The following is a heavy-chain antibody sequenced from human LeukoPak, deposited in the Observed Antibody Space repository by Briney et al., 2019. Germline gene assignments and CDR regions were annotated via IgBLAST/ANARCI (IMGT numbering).Heavy chain of an antibody. CDR3: AVAVAGTFLFDY. CDR1: GYTFTAYY. J-gene: IGHJ4*02. D-gene: IGHD6-19*01. CDR2: INPNSGGT. V-gene: IGHV1-2*02. Sequence: ASVKVSCKASGYTFTAYYMHWVRQAPGQGLEWMGWINPNSGGTNYAQKFQGRVTMTRDTSISTAYMELSRLRSDDTAVYYCAVAVAGTFLFDYWGQGTLVTVSS.